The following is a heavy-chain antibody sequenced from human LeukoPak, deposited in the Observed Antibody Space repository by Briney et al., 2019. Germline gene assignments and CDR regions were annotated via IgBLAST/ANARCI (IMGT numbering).Heavy chain of an antibody. D-gene: IGHD2-15*01. J-gene: IGHJ4*02. CDR2: INPSGGST. CDR3: ARVVGLPYCSGGSCYFDY. Sequence: GASVKVSCKASGYTFTSYYMHWARQAPGQGLEWMGIINPSGGSTSYAQKFQGRVTMTRDMSTSTVYMELRSLRSDDTAVYYCARVVGLPYCSGGSCYFDYWGQGTLVTVSS. V-gene: IGHV1-46*01. CDR1: GYTFTSYY.